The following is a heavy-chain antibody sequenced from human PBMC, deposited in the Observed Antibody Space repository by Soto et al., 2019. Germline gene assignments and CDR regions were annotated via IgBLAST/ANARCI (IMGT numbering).Heavy chain of an antibody. Sequence: QVQLQESGPGLVKPSQTRSLTCTVSGGSISSGGYYWSWIRQHPGKGLEWIGYIYYSGSTYYNPSVKGRVTIAVDTSKNPCSLKLSSVTAADTAVYYCARWPQLEPRFGYWGQGTLVTVSS. CDR3: ARWPQLEPRFGY. CDR2: IYYSGST. CDR1: GGSISSGGYY. V-gene: IGHV4-31*03. J-gene: IGHJ4*02. D-gene: IGHD1-1*01.